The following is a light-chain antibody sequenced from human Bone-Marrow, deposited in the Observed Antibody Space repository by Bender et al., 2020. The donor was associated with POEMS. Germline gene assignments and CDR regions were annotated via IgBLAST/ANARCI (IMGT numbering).Light chain of an antibody. CDR3: CSYAGGSTFV. CDR1: SRDFGTHRV. Sequence: QSALTQPASVSGSPGQSLTISCTGTSRDFGTHRVVSWYQQHPGKAPKLIIYEDTQRASGVSDRFSAFKSGNTASLTISGLQAEDEADYYCCSYAGGSTFVFLNVAKVTLL. V-gene: IGLV2-23*01. CDR2: EDT. J-gene: IGLJ1*01.